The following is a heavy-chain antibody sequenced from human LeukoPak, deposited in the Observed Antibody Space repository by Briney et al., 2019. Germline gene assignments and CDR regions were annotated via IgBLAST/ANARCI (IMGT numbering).Heavy chain of an antibody. D-gene: IGHD2-21*02. CDR1: GFTFSSYG. CDR2: INPDGRDT. Sequence: GGSLRLSCAASGFTFSSYGMNWVRQAPGKGLEWVAHINPDGRDTYYVDSVKGRFTISRDNAQNSMYLQMNSLRVEDTAVYYCTSWGDTTAEYFQRWGQGTLVTVSS. J-gene: IGHJ1*01. CDR3: TSWGDTTAEYFQR. V-gene: IGHV3-7*01.